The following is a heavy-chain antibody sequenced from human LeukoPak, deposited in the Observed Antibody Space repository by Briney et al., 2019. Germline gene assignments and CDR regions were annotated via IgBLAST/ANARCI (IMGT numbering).Heavy chain of an antibody. CDR1: GFTVSSNS. J-gene: IGHJ4*02. Sequence: GGSLRLSCTVSGFTVSSNSMSWVRQAPGKGLEWVSFIYSGGNTHYSDSVKGRFTISRDNSKNTLYLQMNSLRPEDAAVYYCAKAPVTTCRGAYCYPFDYWGQGTLVTVSS. CDR2: IYSGGNT. D-gene: IGHD2-21*01. CDR3: AKAPVTTCRGAYCYPFDY. V-gene: IGHV3-53*01.